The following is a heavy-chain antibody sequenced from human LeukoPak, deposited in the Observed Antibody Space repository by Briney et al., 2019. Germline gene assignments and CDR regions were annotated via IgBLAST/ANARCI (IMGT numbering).Heavy chain of an antibody. CDR1: GFTFSPYN. D-gene: IGHD3-3*01. J-gene: IGHJ5*02. Sequence: GGSLRLSCAASGFTFSPYNMNWVRQAPGKGLEWVAVMSYEETYKNYAEAVKGRFTISRDDSKNTLFLQMSSLRPEDTAVYCARDFGVIRRSWGQGTLVSVSS. CDR3: ARDFGVIRRS. CDR2: MSYEETYK. V-gene: IGHV3-30*03.